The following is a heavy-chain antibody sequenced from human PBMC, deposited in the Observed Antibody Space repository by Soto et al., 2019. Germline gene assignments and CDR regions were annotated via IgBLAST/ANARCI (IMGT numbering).Heavy chain of an antibody. D-gene: IGHD3-10*01. CDR3: ARDILVLWFGVDV. CDR2: ISSSSSTI. CDR1: GFTFGGYS. Sequence: GGSLRLSCAAAGFTFGGYSMKWVPQAPGKGLEWVSYISSSSSTIYYADSVKGRFTISRDNAKNSLYLQMNSLRDEDTAVYYCARDILVLWFGVDVWGQGTTVTVSS. J-gene: IGHJ6*02. V-gene: IGHV3-48*02.